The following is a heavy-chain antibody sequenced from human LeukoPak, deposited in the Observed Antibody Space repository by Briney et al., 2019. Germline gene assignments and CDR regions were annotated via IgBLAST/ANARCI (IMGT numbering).Heavy chain of an antibody. D-gene: IGHD3-10*01. V-gene: IGHV1-2*02. Sequence: ASVKVSCKTSGYTFIGYYMHWVRQAPGQGLEWMGWINPNSGGTNYAQKFQGRVTMTRDTSITTAYMELSRLRSDDAAVYYCARAPGGVTMVRGAHRAFDIWGQGTMVTVSS. CDR3: ARAPGGVTMVRGAHRAFDI. CDR1: GYTFIGYY. CDR2: INPNSGGT. J-gene: IGHJ3*02.